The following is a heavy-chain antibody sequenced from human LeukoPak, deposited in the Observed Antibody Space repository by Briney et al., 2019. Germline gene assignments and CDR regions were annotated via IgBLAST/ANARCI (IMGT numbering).Heavy chain of an antibody. J-gene: IGHJ3*02. CDR3: AKGGYYDLDAFDI. D-gene: IGHD1-26*01. Sequence: SGGSLRLSCAASGFTFDDSVTSWVRQAPGKWLEWVSSINWNGGSTGYADSVKGRFTISRDNAKNSLYLQMNSLRAEDTALYYCAKGGYYDLDAFDIWGQGTMVTVSS. CDR2: INWNGGST. CDR1: GFTFDDSV. V-gene: IGHV3-20*04.